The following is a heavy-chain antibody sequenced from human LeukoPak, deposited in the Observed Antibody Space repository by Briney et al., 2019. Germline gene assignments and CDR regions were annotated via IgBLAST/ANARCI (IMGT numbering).Heavy chain of an antibody. CDR3: ARVHYYDFWSGYPYYFDY. CDR2: IYYSGST. V-gene: IGHV4-59*08. CDR1: GGSISSYY. D-gene: IGHD3-3*01. J-gene: IGHJ4*02. Sequence: SETLSLTCTVSGGSISSYYWSWIRQPPGKGLEWIGYIYYSGSTNYNPSLKSRVTISVDTSKNQFSLKLSSVTAADTAVYYCARVHYYDFWSGYPYYFDYWGQGTLSPSPQ.